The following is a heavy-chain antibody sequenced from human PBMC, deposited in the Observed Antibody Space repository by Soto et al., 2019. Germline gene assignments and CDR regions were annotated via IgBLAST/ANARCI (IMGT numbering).Heavy chain of an antibody. D-gene: IGHD3-22*01. V-gene: IGHV3-73*02. CDR2: IRSKANSYAT. Sequence: EVQLVESGGGLVQPGGSLKLSCAASGFTFSGSAMHWVRQASGKGLEWVGRIRSKANSYATAYAASVKGRFTISRDDSKNTAYLQMNSLKTEDTAVYYCTRLVVYDSSGHNIDYWGQGTLVTVSS. CDR1: GFTFSGSA. CDR3: TRLVVYDSSGHNIDY. J-gene: IGHJ4*02.